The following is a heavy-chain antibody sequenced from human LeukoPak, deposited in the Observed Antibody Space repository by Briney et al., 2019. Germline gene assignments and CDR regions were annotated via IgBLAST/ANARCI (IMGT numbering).Heavy chain of an antibody. Sequence: GGSLRLSCAASGFTFSSYGMHWVRQAPGKGLEWVAVIWYDGSNKYYADSVKGRFTISRDNSKNTLYLQMNSLRAEDTAVYYCARDALYDSSGYYRVDAFDIWGQGTMVTVSS. CDR2: IWYDGSNK. CDR3: ARDALYDSSGYYRVDAFDI. CDR1: GFTFSSYG. J-gene: IGHJ3*02. V-gene: IGHV3-33*01. D-gene: IGHD3-22*01.